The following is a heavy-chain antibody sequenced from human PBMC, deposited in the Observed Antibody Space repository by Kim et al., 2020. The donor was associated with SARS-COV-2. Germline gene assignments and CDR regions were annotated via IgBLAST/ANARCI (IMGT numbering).Heavy chain of an antibody. CDR3: ARELITMVRGVRDSLGY. V-gene: IGHV1-2*02. Sequence: ASVKVSCKASGYTFTGYYMHWVRQPPGQGLEWMGWINPNSGGTNYAQKFQGRVTMTRDTSISTAYMELSRLRSDDTAVYYCARELITMVRGVRDSLGYWGQGTLVTVSS. J-gene: IGHJ4*02. CDR1: GYTFTGYY. CDR2: INPNSGGT. D-gene: IGHD3-10*01.